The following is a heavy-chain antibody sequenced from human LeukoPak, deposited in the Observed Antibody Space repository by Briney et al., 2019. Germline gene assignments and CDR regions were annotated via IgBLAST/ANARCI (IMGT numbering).Heavy chain of an antibody. CDR2: LHYSGST. Sequence: SETLSLTCTVSGDSISPYYWGWIRQPPGKGLEWIGYLHYSGSTNYNPSLKSRVTISVDTSKNQFSLKLSSVTAPDTAVYYCSRRSRAAAGGAFDIWGQGTRVTVSS. CDR1: GDSISPYY. J-gene: IGHJ3*02. D-gene: IGHD6-13*01. V-gene: IGHV4-59*01. CDR3: SRRSRAAAGGAFDI.